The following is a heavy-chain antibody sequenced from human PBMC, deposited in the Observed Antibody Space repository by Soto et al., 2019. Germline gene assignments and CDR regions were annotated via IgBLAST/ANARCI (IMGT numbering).Heavy chain of an antibody. CDR1: GITFSTYA. V-gene: IGHV3-30*04. CDR2: ITYDGSNK. J-gene: IGHJ4*02. CDR3: ARDIYFDY. Sequence: GGSLRLSCAASGITFSTYAMYWVRQAPGKGLEWVALITYDGSNKYCADSVKGRFTISRDNSKNTLYLQMNSLRPEDTALYYCARDIYFDYWGQGTLVTVSS.